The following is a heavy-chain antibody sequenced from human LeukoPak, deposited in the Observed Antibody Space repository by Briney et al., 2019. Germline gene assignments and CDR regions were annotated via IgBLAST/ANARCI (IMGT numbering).Heavy chain of an antibody. D-gene: IGHD1-26*01. CDR2: ISYDGSNK. CDR3: ARVVSWEQDYYYYGMDV. J-gene: IGHJ6*02. V-gene: IGHV3-30-3*01. Sequence: GGSLTLPCAASGFTFSSYAMHWVRQAPGKGLEWVAVISYDGSNKYYADSVKGRFTISRDNSKNTLYLQMNSLRAEDTAVYYCARVVSWEQDYYYYGMDVWGQGTTVTVSS. CDR1: GFTFSSYA.